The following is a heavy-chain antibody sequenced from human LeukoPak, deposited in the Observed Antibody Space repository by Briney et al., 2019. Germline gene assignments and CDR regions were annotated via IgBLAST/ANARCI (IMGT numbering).Heavy chain of an antibody. CDR3: VREGEGPLSKDFDY. CDR1: GFTFTDHY. D-gene: IGHD2/OR15-2a*01. J-gene: IGHJ4*02. CDR2: IGPHSTFT. V-gene: IGHV1-2*02. Sequence: EAPVKVSCKSSGFTFTDHYIHWVRQGPGQGLEWMGYIGPHSTFTSSPQEFQGRVTMTRDASMSTAYMELTRLTSDDTAVYYCVREGEGPLSKDFDYWGQGTLVTVSS.